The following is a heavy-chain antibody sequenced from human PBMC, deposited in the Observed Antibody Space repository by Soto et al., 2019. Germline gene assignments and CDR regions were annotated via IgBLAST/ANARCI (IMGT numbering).Heavy chain of an antibody. D-gene: IGHD3-3*01. Sequence: SETLSLTCTVSGGSISSYYWSWIRQPPGKGLEWIGYIYYSGSTNYNPSLKSRVTISVDTSKNQFSLKLSSVTAADTAVYYCARGAGQYDFWSGYPQTYGMDVWGQGTTVTVSS. CDR2: IYYSGST. CDR1: GGSISSYY. J-gene: IGHJ6*02. CDR3: ARGAGQYDFWSGYPQTYGMDV. V-gene: IGHV4-59*01.